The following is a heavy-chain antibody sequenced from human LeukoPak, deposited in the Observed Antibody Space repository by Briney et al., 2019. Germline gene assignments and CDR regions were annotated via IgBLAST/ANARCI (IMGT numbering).Heavy chain of an antibody. Sequence: PGGSLRLSCAASGFTFSSYAMHWVRQAPGKGLEWVAVISYDGSNKYYADSVKGRFTISRDNSKNTLYLQMNSLRAEDTAVYYCARGLHYYDSSGYPEYFQHWGQGTLVTVSS. J-gene: IGHJ1*01. D-gene: IGHD3-22*01. V-gene: IGHV3-30-3*01. CDR3: ARGLHYYDSSGYPEYFQH. CDR2: ISYDGSNK. CDR1: GFTFSSYA.